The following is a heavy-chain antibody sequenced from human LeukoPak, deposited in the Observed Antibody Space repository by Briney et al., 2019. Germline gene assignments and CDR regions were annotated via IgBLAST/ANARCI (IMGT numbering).Heavy chain of an antibody. CDR3: ARERLRDFWSGYYTGNDY. D-gene: IGHD3-3*01. CDR1: GFTFSSYA. J-gene: IGHJ4*02. Sequence: PGGALRLSCAASGFTFSSYAMHWVRQAPGKGLEYVSVISSNGGSTDYANSVKGRFTISRDNSKNTLYLQMGSLRAEDMAVYYCARERLRDFWSGYYTGNDYWGQGTLVTVSS. V-gene: IGHV3-64*01. CDR2: ISSNGGST.